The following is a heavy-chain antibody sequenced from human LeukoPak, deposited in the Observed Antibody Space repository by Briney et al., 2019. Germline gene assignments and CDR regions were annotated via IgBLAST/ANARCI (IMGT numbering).Heavy chain of an antibody. D-gene: IGHD1-26*01. CDR2: ISGSGGST. Sequence: GGSLRLSCAASGFTFSSYAMSWVRQAPGKGLEWVSAISGSGGSTYYADSVKGRFTISRDNSKNSLYLQMNSLRAEDTAVYYCARDPKGATPIDYWGQGTLVTVSS. CDR3: ARDPKGATPIDY. CDR1: GFTFSSYA. J-gene: IGHJ4*02. V-gene: IGHV3-23*01.